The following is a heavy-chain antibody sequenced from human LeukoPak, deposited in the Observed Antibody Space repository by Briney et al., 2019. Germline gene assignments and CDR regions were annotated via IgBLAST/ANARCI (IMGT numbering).Heavy chain of an antibody. CDR3: ARDRVFPPDAFDI. J-gene: IGHJ3*02. CDR1: GFTLSSNY. V-gene: IGHV3-53*01. D-gene: IGHD2-21*01. CDR2: IYSGGST. Sequence: GGPLRLSCAASGFTLSSNYMSWVRQAPGKGLEWVSVIYSGGSTYYADSVKGRFTISRDNSKNTLYLQMNSLRAEDTAVYYCARDRVFPPDAFDIWGQGTMVTVSS.